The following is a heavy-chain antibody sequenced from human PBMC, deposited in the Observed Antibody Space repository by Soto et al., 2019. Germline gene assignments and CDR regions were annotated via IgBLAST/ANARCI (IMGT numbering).Heavy chain of an antibody. CDR3: ASDRGSFVYGSGP. CDR1: GYTFANFH. J-gene: IGHJ5*02. V-gene: IGHV1-8*01. D-gene: IGHD3-10*01. Sequence: ASVKVSCKASGYTFANFHINWVRQATGQGLEWMGWMNPNSGKTGLAEKFQGRVTMTRDTSVSTAYMELSSLKSDDTAVYYCASDRGSFVYGSGPWGQGTLVTVSS. CDR2: MNPNSGKT.